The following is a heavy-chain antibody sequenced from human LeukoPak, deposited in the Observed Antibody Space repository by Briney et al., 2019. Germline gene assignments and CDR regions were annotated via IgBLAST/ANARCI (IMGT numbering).Heavy chain of an antibody. CDR1: GGSISGYY. CDR3: ARHWSHSVAQFGRSFWFDP. D-gene: IGHD2-15*01. J-gene: IGHJ5*02. V-gene: IGHV4-4*07. Sequence: SETLSVTCIVSGGSISGYYWSWIRQPAGKGLEWIGHMDTSGHTNYNSSLMSRVTMSVDTSKNQFSLRLTSVTAADTAVYYCARHWSHSVAQFGRSFWFDPWGQGTLVTVSS. CDR2: MDTSGHT.